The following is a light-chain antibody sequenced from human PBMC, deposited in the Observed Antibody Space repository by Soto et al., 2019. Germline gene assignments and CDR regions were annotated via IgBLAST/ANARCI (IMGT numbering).Light chain of an antibody. CDR2: DVN. CDR3: SSYTNTNSVG. V-gene: IGLV2-14*03. Sequence: QSALTQPASVSGSPGQSITISCTGTSSDVGAYNWVAWYQQHPGKAPKLMICDVNNRPSGVSNRFSGSKSGNTASLTISGLQAEDEGDYYCSSYTNTNSVGFGGGTKVTVL. J-gene: IGLJ3*02. CDR1: SSDVGAYNW.